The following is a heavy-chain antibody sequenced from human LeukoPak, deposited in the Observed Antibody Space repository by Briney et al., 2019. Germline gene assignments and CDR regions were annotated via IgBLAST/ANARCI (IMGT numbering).Heavy chain of an antibody. CDR2: IKQDGSEK. Sequence: GGSLRLSCAASGFTFSSYWMSWVRQAPGKGLEWVANIKQDGSEKYYVDSVKGRFTISRDNAKNSLYLQMNSLRAEDTAVYYCTRDPHPATYRDYFYYYYYYMDVWGKGTTVTVSS. CDR1: GFTFSSYW. D-gene: IGHD4-17*01. CDR3: TRDPHPATYRDYFYYYYYYMDV. V-gene: IGHV3-7*01. J-gene: IGHJ6*03.